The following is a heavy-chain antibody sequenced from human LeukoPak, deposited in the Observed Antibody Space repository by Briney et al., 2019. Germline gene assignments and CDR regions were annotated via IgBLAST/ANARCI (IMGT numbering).Heavy chain of an antibody. J-gene: IGHJ4*02. V-gene: IGHV3-23*01. CDR1: GFTFSNNA. D-gene: IGHD1-26*01. CDR3: ARYSGSYYYPPAWDL. Sequence: GGSLRLSCAASGFTFSNNAMSWVRQAPGKGLEWVSATSTSGGSAYYADSVKGRFTISRDNSKNTLYLQMDSLRADDTAVYHCARYSGSYYYPPAWDLWGQGTLVTVSS. CDR2: TSTSGGSA.